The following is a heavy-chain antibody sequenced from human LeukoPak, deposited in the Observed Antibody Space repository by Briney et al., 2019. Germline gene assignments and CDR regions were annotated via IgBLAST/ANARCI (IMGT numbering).Heavy chain of an antibody. V-gene: IGHV1-18*01. D-gene: IGHD4-23*01. Sequence: ASVKVSCRASGYTFTSYGINWVRQAPGQGLAWMGWISAYNGGTSSAQTLQGRITMTTDTSTSTAYMELRSLTSDDTAVYYCASRAGNSFHGFDVWGQGTMVTVSS. CDR1: GYTFTSYG. J-gene: IGHJ3*01. CDR2: ISAYNGGT. CDR3: ASRAGNSFHGFDV.